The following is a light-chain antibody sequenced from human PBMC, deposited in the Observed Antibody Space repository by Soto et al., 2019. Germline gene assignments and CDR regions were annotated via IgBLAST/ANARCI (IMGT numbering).Light chain of an antibody. CDR2: YDD. CDR1: SSNIGNNA. V-gene: IGLV1-36*01. J-gene: IGLJ3*02. Sequence: QSVLTQPPSLSAAPRQRVTISCSGSSSNIGNNAVNWYQQLPGKPPKLLIHYDDRVPSGVSDRFSGSKSGTSASLAIGGRQSDDEADYYCAVWDDRLNGPVFGGGTKVTVL. CDR3: AVWDDRLNGPV.